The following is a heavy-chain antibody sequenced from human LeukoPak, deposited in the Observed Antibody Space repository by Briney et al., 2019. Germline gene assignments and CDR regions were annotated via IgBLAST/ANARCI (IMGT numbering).Heavy chain of an antibody. D-gene: IGHD6-6*01. CDR1: GGTFSSYA. J-gene: IGHJ6*03. CDR2: IIPIFGTA. Sequence: GASVKVSCKASGGTFSSYAFSWVRQAPGQGLEWMGGIIPIFGTANYAQKFQGRVTITTDESTSTAYMELSSLRSEDTAVYYCARAAEYSSSSRGVYYYYYYMDVWGKGTTVTVSS. V-gene: IGHV1-69*05. CDR3: ARAAEYSSSSRGVYYYYYYMDV.